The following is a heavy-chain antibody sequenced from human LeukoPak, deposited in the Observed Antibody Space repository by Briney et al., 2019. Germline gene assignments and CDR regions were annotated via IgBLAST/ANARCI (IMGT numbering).Heavy chain of an antibody. CDR1: GGSISSSNYY. D-gene: IGHD1-26*01. CDR3: AKSGGYGLIDY. V-gene: IGHV4-39*01. J-gene: IGHJ4*02. CDR2: IYSSGST. Sequence: SETLSLTCTVSGGSISSSNYYWGWIRQPPGKGLEWIGSIYSSGSTYYNASLQSRVTISIETSKNQISLRLNSVTAADTAIYYCAKSGGYGLIDYWGQGTLVTVSS.